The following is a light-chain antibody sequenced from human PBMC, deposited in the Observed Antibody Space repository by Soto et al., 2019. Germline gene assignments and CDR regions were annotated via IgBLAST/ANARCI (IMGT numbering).Light chain of an antibody. CDR1: QSVSSN. Sequence: EIVMTQSPATLSVSPGERATLSCRASQSVSSNLAWYQQKPGQAPRLLIYGASNMDTGIPARFSGSGSGTEFTLTISSLLSEDFAIYYCQQYKNWPYTFGQGTKLEIK. CDR3: QQYKNWPYT. V-gene: IGKV3-15*01. J-gene: IGKJ2*01. CDR2: GAS.